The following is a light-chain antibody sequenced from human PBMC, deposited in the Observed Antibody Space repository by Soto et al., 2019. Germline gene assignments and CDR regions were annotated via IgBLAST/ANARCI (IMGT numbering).Light chain of an antibody. J-gene: IGKJ1*01. CDR1: QSLLHSNGYNY. Sequence: DIVMTQSPLSLSVTPGEPASISCRSSQSLLHSNGYNYLDWYLQKPGQSPQLLIYLGSSRASGVPDRFSGSGSGTDFTLKISRVEAEDVGVYYCMQALQITWTFGQGTKVEIK. CDR2: LGS. V-gene: IGKV2-28*01. CDR3: MQALQITWT.